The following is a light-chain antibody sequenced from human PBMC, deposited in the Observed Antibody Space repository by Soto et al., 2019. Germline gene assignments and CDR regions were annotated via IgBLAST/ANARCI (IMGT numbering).Light chain of an antibody. CDR3: QQYNDWPLT. J-gene: IGKJ4*01. Sequence: EILMTQSPATLSVSPGEGLTLSCRASQSISRTLAWYQQRPGQAPRLLIYGASSRATGVPAGFSGSGSGTEFTLTISSLQSEDFAVYYCQQYNDWPLTFGGGTKVDIK. CDR2: GAS. V-gene: IGKV3-15*01. CDR1: QSISRT.